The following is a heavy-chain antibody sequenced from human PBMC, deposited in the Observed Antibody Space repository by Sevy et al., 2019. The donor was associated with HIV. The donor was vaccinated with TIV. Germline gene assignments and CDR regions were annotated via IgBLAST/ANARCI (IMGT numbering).Heavy chain of an antibody. J-gene: IGHJ4*02. CDR3: AQGYYFTY. Sequence: ASVKVSCKASRSTFVSNDINWLRQAPGQGLEWVGWMRPNSGEVGYAQKFQGRLTMTRNISITTAYMELGRLRFDDTAVYYCAQGYYFTYWGQGTVVTVSS. D-gene: IGHD3-22*01. V-gene: IGHV1-8*01. CDR2: MRPNSGEV. CDR1: RSTFVSND.